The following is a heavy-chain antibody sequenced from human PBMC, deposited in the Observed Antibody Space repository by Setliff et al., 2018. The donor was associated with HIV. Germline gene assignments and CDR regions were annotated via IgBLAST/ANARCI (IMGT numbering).Heavy chain of an antibody. CDR2: IWYDGSNK. CDR1: GFTFSSYG. J-gene: IGHJ4*02. D-gene: IGHD3-10*01. Sequence: GGSLRLSCAASGFTFSSYGMHWVRQAPGKGLEWVAIIWYDGSNKYYADSVKGRFTISRDNSENTLYLQMNTLRAEDTAVYYCARDRSGPYYYFDYWGQGTLVTVSS. CDR3: ARDRSGPYYYFDY. V-gene: IGHV3-33*01.